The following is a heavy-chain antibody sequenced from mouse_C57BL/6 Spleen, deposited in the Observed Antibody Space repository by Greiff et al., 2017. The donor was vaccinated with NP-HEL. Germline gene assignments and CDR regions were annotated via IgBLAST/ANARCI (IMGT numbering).Heavy chain of an antibody. J-gene: IGHJ4*01. V-gene: IGHV5-17*01. Sequence: EVQLVESGGGLVKPGGSLKLSCAASGFTFSDYGMHWVRQAPEKGLEWVAYISSGSSTIYYADTVKGRFTISRDNAKNTLFLQMTSLRSEDTAMYYCDYGSRYNAMDYWGQGTSVTVSS. CDR1: GFTFSDYG. CDR2: ISSGSSTI. D-gene: IGHD1-1*01. CDR3: DYGSRYNAMDY.